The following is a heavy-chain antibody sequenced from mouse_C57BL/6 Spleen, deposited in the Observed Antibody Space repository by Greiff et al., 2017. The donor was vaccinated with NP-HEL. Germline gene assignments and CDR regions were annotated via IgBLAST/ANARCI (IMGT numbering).Heavy chain of an antibody. CDR1: GYSITSGYY. Sequence: EVQLMESGPGLVKPSQSLSLTCSVTGYSITSGYYWYWIRQFPGNQLEWMGYISYDGSNNYNPSLKNRISITRDTSTYQFFLKLNSVTTEDTSTDYCARVGYYYGSSYGYFDVWGTGTTVTVSS. V-gene: IGHV3-6*01. CDR3: ARVGYYYGSSYGYFDV. CDR2: ISYDGSN. J-gene: IGHJ1*03. D-gene: IGHD1-1*01.